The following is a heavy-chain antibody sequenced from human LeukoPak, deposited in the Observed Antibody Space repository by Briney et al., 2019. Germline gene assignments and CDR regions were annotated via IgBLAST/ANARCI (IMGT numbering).Heavy chain of an antibody. Sequence: SETLSLTCGVSGGSITNANYWTWVRQPPGKGLEWIGEVNLQGSTNYNPSLMGRVAISVDTSENHISLQLTSATAADTAVYYCAREGGPYRPLDYSGQGTLVTVSS. V-gene: IGHV4-4*02. J-gene: IGHJ4*02. CDR2: VNLQGST. CDR3: AREGGPYRPLDY. CDR1: GGSITNANY.